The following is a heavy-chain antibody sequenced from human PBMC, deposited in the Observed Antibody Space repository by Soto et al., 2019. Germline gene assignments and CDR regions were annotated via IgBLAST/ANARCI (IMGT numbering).Heavy chain of an antibody. Sequence: ASVKVSCKASGYTFTSYGISWVRQAPGQGLEWMGWISAYNGNTNYAQKLQGRVTMTTDTSTSTAYMELRSLRSDDTAVYYCARALTIFGVVPYYGMDVWGQGTTVTVS. J-gene: IGHJ6*02. CDR2: ISAYNGNT. CDR3: ARALTIFGVVPYYGMDV. D-gene: IGHD3-3*01. CDR1: GYTFTSYG. V-gene: IGHV1-18*01.